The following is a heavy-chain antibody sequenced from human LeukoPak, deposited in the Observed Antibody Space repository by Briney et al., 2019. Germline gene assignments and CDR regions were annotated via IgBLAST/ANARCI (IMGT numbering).Heavy chain of an antibody. CDR3: AIRYQGRYYFDF. D-gene: IGHD3-9*01. J-gene: IGHJ4*02. CDR1: GGSIHSGDYY. Sequence: PSETLSLTCTVSGGSIHSGDYYWTWIRQPPGKGLEWIGYIYYSGNSYYNAALKSRAIISIDTPKNQFSLKLSSVTAAYTVVYDGAIRYQGRYYFDFWGQGTLVTVSS. CDR2: IYYSGNS. V-gene: IGHV4-30-4*01.